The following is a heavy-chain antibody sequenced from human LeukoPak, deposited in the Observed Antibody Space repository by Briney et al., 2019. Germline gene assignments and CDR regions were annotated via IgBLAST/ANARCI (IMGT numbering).Heavy chain of an antibody. CDR2: INPDGSTT. CDR1: GFTFDNYA. Sequence: GGSLRLSCAASGFTFDNYAMHWVRQAPGKGLEWVSRINPDGSTTTYADSVKGRFTISRDNAKNTVYLQMNRLRAEDTAVYYCARVLSGSWDWFDPWGQGTLVTVSS. V-gene: IGHV3-74*01. D-gene: IGHD3-22*01. CDR3: ARVLSGSWDWFDP. J-gene: IGHJ5*02.